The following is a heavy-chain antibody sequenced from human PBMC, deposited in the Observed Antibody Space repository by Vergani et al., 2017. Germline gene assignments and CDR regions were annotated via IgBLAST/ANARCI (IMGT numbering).Heavy chain of an antibody. Sequence: QVQLQESGPGLVKPSETLSLTCTVSGGSISSYYWSWIRQPPGKGLEWIGYIYYSGSTNYNPSLKSRVTISVDTSKNQFSLKLSSVTAADTAVYYCAREGYCTNGVCCTLFDVWGQGALVTVSS. V-gene: IGHV4-59*01. D-gene: IGHD2-8*01. CDR2: IYYSGST. CDR3: AREGYCTNGVCCTLFDV. CDR1: GGSISSYY. J-gene: IGHJ4*02.